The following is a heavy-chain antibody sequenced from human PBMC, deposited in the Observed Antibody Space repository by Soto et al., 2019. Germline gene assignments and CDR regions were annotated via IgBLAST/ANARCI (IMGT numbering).Heavy chain of an antibody. J-gene: IGHJ4*02. CDR2: ISHDGSKK. V-gene: IGHV3-30*18. CDR1: GITFNKYG. Sequence: QVQVVESGGGVVQPGRSLRLSCAASGITFNKYGMHWVRQAPGKGLEWVSVISHDGSKKYYADSVKGRFTISRDNSKNTLYLQMNSLRAEDTAVYYCAKGKDDYGDLDYWGQGTLVTVSS. CDR3: AKGKDDYGDLDY. D-gene: IGHD4-17*01.